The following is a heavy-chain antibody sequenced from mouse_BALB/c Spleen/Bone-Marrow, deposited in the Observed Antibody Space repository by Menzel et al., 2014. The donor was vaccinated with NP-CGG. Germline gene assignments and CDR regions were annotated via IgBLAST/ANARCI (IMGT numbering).Heavy chain of an antibody. Sequence: EVKLMESGGGLVQPGGSLKLSCAASGFTFSSYIMSWVRQTPEKRLEWVAYISNGGGSTYYPDTVKGRFTISRDNAKNTLYLQMSSLKSEDTAMYYCARQIYFPYFDYWGQGTTLTVSS. CDR1: GFTFSSYI. CDR2: ISNGGGST. D-gene: IGHD2-1*01. V-gene: IGHV5-12-2*01. J-gene: IGHJ2*01. CDR3: ARQIYFPYFDY.